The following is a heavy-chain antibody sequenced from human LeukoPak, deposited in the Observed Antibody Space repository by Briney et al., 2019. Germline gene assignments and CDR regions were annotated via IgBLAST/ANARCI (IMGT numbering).Heavy chain of an antibody. D-gene: IGHD6-19*01. CDR1: GHTFTGYY. CDR2: INPNSGGT. J-gene: IGHJ5*02. Sequence: ASVKVSCKASGHTFTGYYMHWVRQAPGQGLEWMGWINPNSGGTNYAQKFQGRVTMTRDTSISTAYMELSRLRSDDTAVYYCARDSVWYSSGWYVSRWFDPWGQGTLVTVSS. V-gene: IGHV1-2*02. CDR3: ARDSVWYSSGWYVSRWFDP.